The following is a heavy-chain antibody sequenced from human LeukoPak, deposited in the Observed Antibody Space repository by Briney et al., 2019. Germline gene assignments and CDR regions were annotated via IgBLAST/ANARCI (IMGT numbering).Heavy chain of an antibody. V-gene: IGHV4-59*12. Sequence: SETLSLTCTVSGGSISSYYWSWIRQPPGKGLEWIGYIYYSESTNYNPSLKSRVTISVDTSRNQFSLKLSSVTAADTAVYYCARGLHYDYVWGSYRRSNWFDPWGQGTLVTVSS. CDR3: ARGLHYDYVWGSYRRSNWFDP. CDR1: GGSISSYY. J-gene: IGHJ5*02. D-gene: IGHD3-16*02. CDR2: IYYSEST.